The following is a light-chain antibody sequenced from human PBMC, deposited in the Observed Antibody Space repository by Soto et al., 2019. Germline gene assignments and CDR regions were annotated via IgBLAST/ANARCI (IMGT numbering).Light chain of an antibody. CDR2: GAS. J-gene: IGKJ4*01. CDR3: QQYDSSLT. V-gene: IGKV3-20*01. CDR1: QHVTTTY. Sequence: MVLTQSPATLSLSPGERATLSCTASQHVTTTYIAWYQQKFGQAPRLLIYGASTTATGTPGRFTGGAVGTVFMLATRRAEPEDSARCYCQQYDSSLTFGGGT.